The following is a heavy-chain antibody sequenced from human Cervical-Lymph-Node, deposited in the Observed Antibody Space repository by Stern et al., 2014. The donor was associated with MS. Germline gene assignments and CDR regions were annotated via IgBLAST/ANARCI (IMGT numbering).Heavy chain of an antibody. V-gene: IGHV1-69*01. J-gene: IGHJ5*02. CDR1: RGTFSKFP. Sequence: VQLVQSGAEVTKPGSSVTVSCKASRGTFSKFPRSWVRPAPGPGLEWMGGIFPGFGTPTYSQEFRGRVTITADVSTSTVYMELSSLRSDDTAVYYCALSSETSDRWYSLGYDLWGQGTLVTVSS. CDR2: IFPGFGTP. CDR3: ALSSETSDRWYSLGYDL. D-gene: IGHD6-13*01.